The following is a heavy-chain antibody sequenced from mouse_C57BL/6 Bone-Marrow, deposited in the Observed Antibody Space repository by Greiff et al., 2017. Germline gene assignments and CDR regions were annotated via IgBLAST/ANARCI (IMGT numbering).Heavy chain of an antibody. J-gene: IGHJ2*01. V-gene: IGHV14-4*01. CDR2: IDPENGDT. CDR3: TLSQALFDY. Sequence: EVQLQQSGAELVRPGASVKLSCTASGFNIKDDYMHWVKQRPEQGLEWIGWIDPENGDTEYASKFQGKATITADKSSNTAYLQLSSLTSEDTAVYYCTLSQALFDYWGQGTTLTVSS. D-gene: IGHD3-2*02. CDR1: GFNIKDDY.